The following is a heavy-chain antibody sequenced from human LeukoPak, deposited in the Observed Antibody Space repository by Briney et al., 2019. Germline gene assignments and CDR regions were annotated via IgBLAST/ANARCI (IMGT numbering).Heavy chain of an antibody. CDR2: IYTSGST. J-gene: IGHJ5*02. Sequence: PSQTLSLTCTVSGDSVSSGSYYWSWIRQPAGKGLEWIGRIYTSGSTNYNSSLKSRVTISMDTSENQFSLKLSSVTATDTAIYYCARDSHFWSGRFDPWGQGTLVTVSS. D-gene: IGHD3-3*02. CDR3: ARDSHFWSGRFDP. V-gene: IGHV4-61*02. CDR1: GDSVSSGSYY.